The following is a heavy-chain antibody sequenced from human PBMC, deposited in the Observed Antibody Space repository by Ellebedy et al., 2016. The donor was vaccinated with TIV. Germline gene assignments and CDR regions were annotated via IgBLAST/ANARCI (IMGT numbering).Heavy chain of an antibody. V-gene: IGHV4-59*12. D-gene: IGHD3-3*01. J-gene: IGHJ5*02. Sequence: SETLSLXXTVSGGSISSYYWSWIRQPPGKGLEWIGYIYYSGSTNYNPSLKSRVTISVDTSKNQFSLKLSSVTAADTAVYYCARGPSAIFGVVTGWFNPWGQGTLVTVSS. CDR3: ARGPSAIFGVVTGWFNP. CDR1: GGSISSYY. CDR2: IYYSGST.